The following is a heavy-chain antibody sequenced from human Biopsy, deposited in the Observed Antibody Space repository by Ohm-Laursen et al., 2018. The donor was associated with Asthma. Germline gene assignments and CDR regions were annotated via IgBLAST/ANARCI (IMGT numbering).Heavy chain of an antibody. CDR3: ARDAPTGGYIDY. D-gene: IGHD7-27*01. Sequence: RSLRLSCAASGFSFSEFVMHWVRQAPGKGLEWVAVIWYDGGYKDNADSVKGRFTISRDNSKNMRYLQMNSLRAEDTAVYYCARDAPTGGYIDYWGLGTLVTVSS. CDR2: IWYDGGYK. J-gene: IGHJ4*02. V-gene: IGHV3-33*08. CDR1: GFSFSEFV.